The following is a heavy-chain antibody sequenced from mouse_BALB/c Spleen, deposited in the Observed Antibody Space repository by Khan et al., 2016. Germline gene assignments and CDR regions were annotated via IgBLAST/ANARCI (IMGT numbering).Heavy chain of an antibody. D-gene: IGHD1-1*01. J-gene: IGHJ3*01. Sequence: VRLQQSGAELVKPGASVKLSCTASGFNIKDTYMHWVKQRPEQGLEWIGRIDPANGNTKYDPKFQGKATITADTSSNTAYLQLSSLTSEDTAVYYWARGDGSSYWFAYWGQGTLVTVSA. V-gene: IGHV14-3*02. CDR1: GFNIKDTY. CDR3: ARGDGSSYWFAY. CDR2: IDPANGNT.